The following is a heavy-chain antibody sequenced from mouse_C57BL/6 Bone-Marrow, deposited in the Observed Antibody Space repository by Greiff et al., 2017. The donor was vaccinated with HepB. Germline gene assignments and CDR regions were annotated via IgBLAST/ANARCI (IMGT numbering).Heavy chain of an antibody. V-gene: IGHV1-78*01. CDR3: ARSTIYYGCYFDY. J-gene: IGHJ2*01. CDR2: IYPRDGST. D-gene: IGHD2-2*01. Sequence: QVQLQQSDAGLVKPGASVKISCKVSGYTFTDHTIHWVSQRPEKGLEWIGYIYPRDGSTKYNEKFKGKATLTADKSSITSYMQLNSQTAEDSAVYFGARSTIYYGCYFDYWGQGTTLTVSS. CDR1: GYTFTDHT.